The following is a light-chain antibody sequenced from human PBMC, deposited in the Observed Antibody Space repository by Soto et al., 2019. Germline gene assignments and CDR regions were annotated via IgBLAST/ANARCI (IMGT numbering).Light chain of an antibody. CDR3: CSYAGSSTFDVV. J-gene: IGLJ2*01. CDR2: EGS. Sequence: QSALTQPASVSGSPGQSITISCTGTSSDVGSYNLVSWYQQHPGKAPKLMIYEGSKPPSGVSNRFFGSKSGNTASLTISGLQAEDDADYYCCSYAGSSTFDVVFGGGTKLTVL. CDR1: SSDVGSYNL. V-gene: IGLV2-23*03.